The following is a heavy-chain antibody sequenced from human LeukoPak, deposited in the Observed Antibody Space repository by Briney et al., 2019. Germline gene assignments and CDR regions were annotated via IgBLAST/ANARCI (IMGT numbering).Heavy chain of an antibody. CDR3: ARGLPTYGDYPVRWGVRDYYYYYYMDV. J-gene: IGHJ6*03. V-gene: IGHV4-34*01. Sequence: SETLSLTCAVYGGSFSGYYWSWIRQPPGKGLEWIGEINHSGSTNYNPSLKSRVTISVDTSKNQFSLKLSSVTAADTAVYYCARGLPTYGDYPVRWGVRDYYYYYYMDVWGKGTTVTVSS. D-gene: IGHD4-17*01. CDR2: INHSGST. CDR1: GGSFSGYY.